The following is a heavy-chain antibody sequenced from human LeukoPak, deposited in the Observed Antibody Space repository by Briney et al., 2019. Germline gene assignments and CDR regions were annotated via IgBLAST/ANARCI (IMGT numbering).Heavy chain of an antibody. V-gene: IGHV4-34*01. D-gene: IGHD4-17*01. Sequence: SETLSLTCAVYSGSFSGYYWSWIRQPPGKGLEWIGEINHSGSTNYNPSLKSRVTISVDTSKNQFSLKLSSVTAADTAVYYCARIIIKIYGDYPIRWLDPWGQGTLVTVSS. CDR1: SGSFSGYY. CDR2: INHSGST. J-gene: IGHJ5*02. CDR3: ARIIIKIYGDYPIRWLDP.